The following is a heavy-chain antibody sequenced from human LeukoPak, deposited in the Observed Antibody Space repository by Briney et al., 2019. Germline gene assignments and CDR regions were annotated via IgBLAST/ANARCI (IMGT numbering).Heavy chain of an antibody. CDR3: ITATMVRGVLIDY. V-gene: IGHV3-15*01. Sequence: GGSLRLSCAASGFTFSNAWMSWVRQAPGKGLEWVGRIKSKTDGGTTDYAAPAKGRFTISRDDSKNTLYLQMNSLKTEDTAVYYCITATMVRGVLIDYWGQGTLVTVSS. CDR2: IKSKTDGGTT. D-gene: IGHD3-10*01. J-gene: IGHJ4*02. CDR1: GFTFSNAW.